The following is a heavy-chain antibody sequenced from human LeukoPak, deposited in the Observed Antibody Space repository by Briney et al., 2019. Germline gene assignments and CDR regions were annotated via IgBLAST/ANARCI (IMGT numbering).Heavy chain of an antibody. V-gene: IGHV1-2*02. D-gene: IGHD2-2*01. CDR2: INPNSGGT. CDR3: ARDLFLGYCSSTSCNDNWFDP. CDR1: GYTFTGYY. Sequence: ASVKVSCKASGYTFTGYYMHWVRQAPGQGLECMGWINPNSGGTNYAQKFQGRVTMTRDTSISTAYMELSRLRSDDTAVYYCARDLFLGYCSSTSCNDNWFDPWGQGTLVTVSS. J-gene: IGHJ5*02.